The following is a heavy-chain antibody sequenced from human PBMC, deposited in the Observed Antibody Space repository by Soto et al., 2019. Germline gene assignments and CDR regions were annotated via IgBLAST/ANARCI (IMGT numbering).Heavy chain of an antibody. CDR3: ARETNYFWSGPGY. J-gene: IGHJ4*02. V-gene: IGHV3-7*01. CDR1: GFTFNNYW. D-gene: IGHD3-3*01. Sequence: EVQLVESGGGLVQPGGSLRLSCAASGFTFNNYWMSWVRQAPGKGLEWVANIKQDGSEKYYVDSVKGRFTISRDSAKNSLYLQMISLRAEDTAVYYCARETNYFWSGPGYWGQGTLVTVSS. CDR2: IKQDGSEK.